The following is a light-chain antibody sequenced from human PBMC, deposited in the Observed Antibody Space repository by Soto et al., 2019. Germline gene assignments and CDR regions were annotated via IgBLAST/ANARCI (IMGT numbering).Light chain of an antibody. CDR2: DDS. CDR3: CSYAASNTFV. Sequence: SYELTQPPSVSVAPGQTARITCGGNNIGSKSVHWYQQKPGQAPVLVVYDDSDRPSGIPERFSGSKSGNTASLTISGLQAEDEADYYCCSYAASNTFVFGTGTKLTVL. CDR1: NIGSKS. V-gene: IGLV3-21*02. J-gene: IGLJ1*01.